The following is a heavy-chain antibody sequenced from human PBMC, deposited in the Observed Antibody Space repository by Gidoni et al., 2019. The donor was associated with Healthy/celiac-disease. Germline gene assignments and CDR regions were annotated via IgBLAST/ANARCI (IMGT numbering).Heavy chain of an antibody. V-gene: IGHV4-59*01. CDR2: IYYSGST. Sequence: QVQLQESGPGLVKPSETLSLTCTVYGGSISSYYWSWIRQPPGKGLEWIGYIYYSGSTNYNPSLKSRVTISVDTSKNQFSLKLSSVTAADTAVYYCARDGPHSYGVFDYWGQGNLVTVSS. J-gene: IGHJ4*02. CDR3: ARDGPHSYGVFDY. D-gene: IGHD5-18*01. CDR1: GGSISSYY.